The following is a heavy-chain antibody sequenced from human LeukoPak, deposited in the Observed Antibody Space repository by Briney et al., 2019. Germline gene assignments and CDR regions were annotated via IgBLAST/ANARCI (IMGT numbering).Heavy chain of an antibody. J-gene: IGHJ4*02. CDR1: GYTFTDHY. CDR3: TTNAAALDY. V-gene: IGHV1-2*02. D-gene: IGHD6-13*01. Sequence: ASVKVSCKASGYTFTDHYIHWVRQAPGQGLEWMGWMNPSDNGVNYAQKFQGRVAMTRDTSISTAYVEVTRLTSDDTAVYCCTTNAAALDYWGQGTLVTVSS. CDR2: MNPSDNGV.